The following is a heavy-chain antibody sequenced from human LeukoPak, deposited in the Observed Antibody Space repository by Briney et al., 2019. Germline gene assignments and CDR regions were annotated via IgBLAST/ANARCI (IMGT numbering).Heavy chain of an antibody. J-gene: IGHJ4*02. CDR3: AIGAMIPAGFGY. CDR2: ISSSGSTI. D-gene: IGHD3-22*01. V-gene: IGHV3-48*03. Sequence: GGSLRLSCAASGFTFSSYEMNWVRQAPGKGLEWVSYISSSGSTIYYADSVKGRFTISRDNAKNSLYLQMNSLRAEDTAVYYCAIGAMIPAGFGYWGQGTLVTVSS. CDR1: GFTFSSYE.